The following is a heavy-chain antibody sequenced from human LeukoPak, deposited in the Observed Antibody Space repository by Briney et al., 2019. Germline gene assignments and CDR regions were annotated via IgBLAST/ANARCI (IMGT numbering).Heavy chain of an antibody. CDR3: AKDRIIMVRGVNVVWFDP. V-gene: IGHV3-23*01. D-gene: IGHD3-10*01. CDR2: IHPSGGNT. CDR1: GFTFSNNG. Sequence: GGSLRLSCAASGFTFSNNGMAWVRQAPGKGLEWVSSIHPSGGNTHYADSVKGRFTISRDNSKNMLFLQMNSLRVEDTAIYYCAKDRIIMVRGVNVVWFDPWGQGTLVTVSS. J-gene: IGHJ5*02.